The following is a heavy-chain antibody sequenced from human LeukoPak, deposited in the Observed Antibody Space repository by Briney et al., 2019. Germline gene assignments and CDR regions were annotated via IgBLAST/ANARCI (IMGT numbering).Heavy chain of an antibody. CDR2: IYSGGST. CDR1: GFTVSSNY. V-gene: IGHV3-66*01. Sequence: GGSLRLSCAASGFTVSSNYMSWVRQAPGKGLEWVSVIYSGGSTYYADSVKGRFTISRDNSKNTLYLQMNSLRAEDTAVYYCAKEYSSSWPIEEYFQHWGQGALVTVSS. CDR3: AKEYSSSWPIEEYFQH. J-gene: IGHJ1*01. D-gene: IGHD6-13*01.